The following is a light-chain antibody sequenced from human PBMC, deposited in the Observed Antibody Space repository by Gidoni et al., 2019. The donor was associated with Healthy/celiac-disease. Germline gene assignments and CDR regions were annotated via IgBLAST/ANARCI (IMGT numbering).Light chain of an antibody. J-gene: IGKJ3*01. Sequence: EIVLTQTPATLSVSPGERATLSCRASPSVSSNLAWYQQKPGQSPRLLIYGASTRATGIPARFSRSGSGTEFTLTISSLQSEDFAVYYCQQYNNWPPGITFGPGTKVDIK. CDR1: PSVSSN. V-gene: IGKV3-15*01. CDR2: GAS. CDR3: QQYNNWPPGIT.